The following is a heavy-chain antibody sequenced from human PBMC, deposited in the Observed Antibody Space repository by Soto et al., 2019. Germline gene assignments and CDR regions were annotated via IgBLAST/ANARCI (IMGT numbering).Heavy chain of an antibody. CDR1: GYTFTSYD. V-gene: IGHV1-8*01. D-gene: IGHD3-3*01. CDR2: MNPNSGNT. J-gene: IGHJ6*03. Sequence: ASVKVSCKASGYTFTSYDINWVRQATGQGLEWMGWMNPNSGNTGYAQKFQGRVTMTRNTSIGTAYMELSSLRSEDTAVYYCARGLRFLEWFPKDYYYYYMEVWGKGTTVTVSS. CDR3: ARGLRFLEWFPKDYYYYYMEV.